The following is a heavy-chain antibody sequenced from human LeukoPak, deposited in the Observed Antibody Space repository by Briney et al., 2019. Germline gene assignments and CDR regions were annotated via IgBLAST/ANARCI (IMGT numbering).Heavy chain of an antibody. J-gene: IGHJ4*02. D-gene: IGHD3-16*01. CDR1: GFTFSSHG. CDR2: IWYDGSDK. Sequence: PGGSLRLSCAASGFTFSSHGMHWVRQAPGKGLECVAVIWYDGSDKYYADSVKGRFTISRDNSKNTLYLQMTSLRADDTAVYYCARDRVLHYFDYWGQGALVTVSS. V-gene: IGHV3-33*01. CDR3: ARDRVLHYFDY.